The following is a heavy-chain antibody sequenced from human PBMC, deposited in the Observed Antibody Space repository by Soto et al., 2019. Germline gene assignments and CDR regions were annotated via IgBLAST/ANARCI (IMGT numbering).Heavy chain of an antibody. CDR2: ISGSGGST. D-gene: IGHD2-2*02. CDR3: AKEYCSSTSCYTGWFDP. Sequence: GGSLRLSCAASGFTFSSYAMSWVRQAPGKGLEWVSAISGSGGSTYHADSVKGRFTISRGNSKNTLYLQMNSLRAEDTAVYYCAKEYCSSTSCYTGWFDPWGQGTLVTVSS. V-gene: IGHV3-23*01. J-gene: IGHJ5*02. CDR1: GFTFSSYA.